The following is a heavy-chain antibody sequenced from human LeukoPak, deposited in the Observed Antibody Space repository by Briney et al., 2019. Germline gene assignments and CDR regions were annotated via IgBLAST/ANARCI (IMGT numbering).Heavy chain of an antibody. CDR1: GGSISSSSYY. V-gene: IGHV4-39*07. Sequence: PSETLSLTCTVSGGSISSSSYYWGWIRQPPGKGLEWIGSIYYSGSTYYNPSLKSRVTISVDTSKNQFSLKLSSVTAADTAVYYCARQYYYDSSPDYWGQGTLVTVSS. J-gene: IGHJ4*02. D-gene: IGHD3-22*01. CDR2: IYYSGST. CDR3: ARQYYYDSSPDY.